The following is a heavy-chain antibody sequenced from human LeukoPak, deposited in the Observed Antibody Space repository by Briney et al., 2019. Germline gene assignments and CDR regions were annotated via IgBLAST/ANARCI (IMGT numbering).Heavy chain of an antibody. J-gene: IGHJ6*03. CDR3: ARHGYYYMDV. CDR1: GGSIYSYH. Sequence: PSETLSLTCTVSGGSIYSYHWSWFRQPPGKGLEWIGYIYTTGSTNYDPSLMSRVTISIDTSKSQFSLKLSSVTAADTAVYYCARHGYYYMDVWGKGTTVTVSS. CDR2: IYTTGST. V-gene: IGHV4-4*09.